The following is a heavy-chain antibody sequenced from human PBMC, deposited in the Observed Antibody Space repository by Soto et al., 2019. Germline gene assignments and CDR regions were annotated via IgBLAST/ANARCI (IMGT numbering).Heavy chain of an antibody. D-gene: IGHD6-13*01. Sequence: PGGSLRLSCAASGFTFSSYAMSWVRQAPGKGLEWVSAISGSGGSTYYADSVKGRFTISRDNSKNTLYLQMNSLRDEDTAVYYCAKDPHPSSSWSYLNYGVDVWGQGTTVTVSS. CDR3: AKDPHPSSSWSYLNYGVDV. J-gene: IGHJ6*02. CDR2: ISGSGGST. CDR1: GFTFSSYA. V-gene: IGHV3-23*01.